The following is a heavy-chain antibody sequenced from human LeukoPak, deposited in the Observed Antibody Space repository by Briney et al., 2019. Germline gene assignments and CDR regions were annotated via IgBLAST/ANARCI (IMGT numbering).Heavy chain of an antibody. J-gene: IGHJ3*02. CDR1: GGSISSSSYY. D-gene: IGHD3-3*01. Sequence: PSETLSLTCTASGGSISSSSYYWGWIRQPPGKGLEWIGSIYYSGSTYYNPSLKSRVTISVDTSKNQFSLKLSSVTAADTAVYYCARHDGRITIFGVVPGAFDIWGQGTMVTVSS. V-gene: IGHV4-39*01. CDR2: IYYSGST. CDR3: ARHDGRITIFGVVPGAFDI.